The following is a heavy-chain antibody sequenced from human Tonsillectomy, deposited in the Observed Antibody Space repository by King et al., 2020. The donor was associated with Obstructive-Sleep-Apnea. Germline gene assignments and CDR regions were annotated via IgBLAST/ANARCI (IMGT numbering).Heavy chain of an antibody. Sequence: VQLQESGPGLVKPSETLSLTCTGSGGSIISYYWSWIRQPPWKGLEWIVYIYYSWSTNYNPSLKSRVTISVDTSKNQFSLKLSSVTAADTAVYYCARQGYSGYLSFDYWGQGTLVTVSS. CDR2: IYYSWST. D-gene: IGHD5-12*01. CDR3: ARQGYSGYLSFDY. V-gene: IGHV4-59*08. CDR1: GGSIISYY. J-gene: IGHJ4*02.